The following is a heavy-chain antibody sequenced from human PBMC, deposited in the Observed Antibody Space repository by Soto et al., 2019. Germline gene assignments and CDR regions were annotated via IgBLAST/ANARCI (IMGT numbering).Heavy chain of an antibody. D-gene: IGHD6-19*01. CDR2: ISGSGTSS. CDR3: AKYHSDGWYGSLDY. CDR1: GFTFSIYA. J-gene: IGHJ4*02. V-gene: IGHV3-23*01. Sequence: EVQLLESGGGLVQPGGSLRLSCAASGFTFSIYAMSWVRQAPGKGLEWVSSISGSGTSSYYADSVKGRFTFSRDNSKNTLNLQMNSLRADDTAVYLCAKYHSDGWYGSLDYWGQGTLVTVSS.